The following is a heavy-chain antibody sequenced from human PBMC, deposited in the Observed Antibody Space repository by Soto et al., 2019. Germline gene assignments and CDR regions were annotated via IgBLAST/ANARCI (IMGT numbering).Heavy chain of an antibody. CDR2: TFIGGTT. D-gene: IGHD1-1*01. CDR1: GVSIRSFY. V-gene: IGHV4-4*07. Sequence: SETLSLTCTVSGVSIRSFYWSWIRQPAGKGLEWIGRTFIGGTTNYNPSLKSRVTMSLDTSKNQFSLKLTSVTAADTAVYFCARDLKQLGHFDYWGRGTLVTVSS. CDR3: ARDLKQLGHFDY. J-gene: IGHJ4*02.